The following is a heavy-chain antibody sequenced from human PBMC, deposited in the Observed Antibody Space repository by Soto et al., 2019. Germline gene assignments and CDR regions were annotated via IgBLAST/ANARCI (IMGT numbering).Heavy chain of an antibody. Sequence: GGSLRLSCAASGFTFSSYAMSWVRQAPGKGLEWVSAISGSGGSTYYADSVKGRFTISRDNSKNTLYLQMNSLRAEDTAVYYCAKGGNSGYEDYYYYMDVWGKGTTVTVSS. D-gene: IGHD5-12*01. CDR1: GFTFSSYA. J-gene: IGHJ6*03. V-gene: IGHV3-23*01. CDR2: ISGSGGST. CDR3: AKGGNSGYEDYYYYMDV.